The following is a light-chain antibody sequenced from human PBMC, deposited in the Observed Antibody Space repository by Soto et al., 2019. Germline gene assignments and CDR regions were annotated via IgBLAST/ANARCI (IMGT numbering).Light chain of an antibody. CDR3: SSYAGSNNVV. Sequence: QSVLTQPPSASGSPGHSVTISCTGTSSDVGGYNYVSCYQQHPGKAPQLMIYEVSKRPSGVPDRFAGSKSGNTASLTVSGLQAEDEADYYCSSYAGSNNVVFGGGAKVTVL. V-gene: IGLV2-8*01. CDR1: SSDVGGYNY. CDR2: EVS. J-gene: IGLJ2*01.